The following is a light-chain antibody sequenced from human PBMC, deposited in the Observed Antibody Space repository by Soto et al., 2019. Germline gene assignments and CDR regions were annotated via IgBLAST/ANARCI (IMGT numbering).Light chain of an antibody. CDR2: EVS. V-gene: IGLV2-8*01. CDR1: SSDVGGYNY. CDR3: SSYAGSNNLGV. Sequence: QSALTQPPSESGSRGQSVTISCTGTSSDVGGYNYVSWYQQHPGKAPKLMIYEVSKRPSGVPDRFSGSKSGNTASLTVSGLQPEDEADYYCSSYAGSNNLGVFGGGTKVTVL. J-gene: IGLJ3*02.